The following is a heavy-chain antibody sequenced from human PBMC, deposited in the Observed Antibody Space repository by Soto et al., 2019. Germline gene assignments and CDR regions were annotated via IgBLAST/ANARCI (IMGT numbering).Heavy chain of an antibody. CDR3: ARDGSTVTTNYHYAIDV. CDR1: VFTFSTYH. Sequence: PGGSLRLSCAGYVFTFSTYHMNWVRQAPGKGLEWVSYIHSGGRSIYYADSVKRRFTISRDNAKNTLYLQMNSLRAEDTAVYYCARDGSTVTTNYHYAIDVWGQGTTVTVSS. J-gene: IGHJ6*02. CDR2: IHSGGRSI. D-gene: IGHD4-17*01. V-gene: IGHV3-48*03.